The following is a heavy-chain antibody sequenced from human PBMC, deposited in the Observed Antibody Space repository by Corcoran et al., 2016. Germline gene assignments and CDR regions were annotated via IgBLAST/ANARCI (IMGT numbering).Heavy chain of an antibody. V-gene: IGHV2-5*01. J-gene: IGHJ5*02. CDR1: GFSLSTSGEG. Sequence: QITLKESGPTLVKPTQTLTPTCTFSGFSLSTSGEGVAWIRQPPGKALEWLALIYWNDNKRYRPSLESRLTISKDTSKNQVVLIMTNMDPVDTSTYCWTHRTAGSSFSSWGQGTLVTVSS. D-gene: IGHD6-13*01. CDR2: IYWNDNK. CDR3: THRTAGSSFSS.